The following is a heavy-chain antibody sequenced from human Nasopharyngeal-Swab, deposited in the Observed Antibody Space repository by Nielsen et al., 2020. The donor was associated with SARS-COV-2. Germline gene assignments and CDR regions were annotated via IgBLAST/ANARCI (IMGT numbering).Heavy chain of an antibody. Sequence: GESLKISCKGSGYSLTSYWIGWGRQMPGKGLEWMGIIYPGDSDTRYSPSFQGQVTISADKSISTAYLQWSSLKASDTAMYYCARTVYSGSYYQNDAFDIWGQGTMVTVSS. CDR1: GYSLTSYW. CDR2: IYPGDSDT. D-gene: IGHD1-26*01. J-gene: IGHJ3*02. CDR3: ARTVYSGSYYQNDAFDI. V-gene: IGHV5-51*01.